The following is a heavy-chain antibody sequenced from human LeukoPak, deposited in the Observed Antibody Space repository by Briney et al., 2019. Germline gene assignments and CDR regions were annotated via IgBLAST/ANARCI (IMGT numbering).Heavy chain of an antibody. V-gene: IGHV3-21*01. CDR2: ISSSSSYI. CDR3: AREAAYYDFWSGYYPEKFFDY. D-gene: IGHD3-3*01. Sequence: PGRSLRLSCAASGFTFSSYSMNWVRQAPGKGLEWVSSISSSSSYIYYADSVKGRFTISRDNAKNSLYLQMNSLRAGDTAVYYCAREAAYYDFWSGYYPEKFFDYWGQGTLVTVSS. J-gene: IGHJ4*02. CDR1: GFTFSSYS.